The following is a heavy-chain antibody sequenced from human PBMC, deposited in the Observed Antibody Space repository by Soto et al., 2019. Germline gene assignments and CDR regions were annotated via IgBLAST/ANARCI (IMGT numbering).Heavy chain of an antibody. V-gene: IGHV1-2*02. J-gene: IGHJ5*02. Sequence: QVQLVQSGAEVKKPGASVKVSCKASGYTFTDYFIHWVRQAPGQGFEWMGWINPKSRGTNYAQKFQGRVTMTRDTSNSKAYMELRGLTSDDTAVYYCARVTLKAGNWFDPWGQGTLVTVYS. CDR1: GYTFTDYF. CDR3: ARVTLKAGNWFDP. CDR2: INPKSRGT.